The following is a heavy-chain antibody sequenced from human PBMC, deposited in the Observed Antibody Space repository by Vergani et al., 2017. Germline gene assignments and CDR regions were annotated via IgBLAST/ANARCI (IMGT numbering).Heavy chain of an antibody. Sequence: EVQLVESGGGLVKPGGSLRLSCAASGFTFSSYSMNWVRQAPGKGLEWVSSISSSSSDIYYADSVKGRFTISRDNAKNSLYLQMNSLRAEDTAVYYCARDKANGSYVGDYWGQGTLVTVSA. D-gene: IGHD2-15*01. CDR1: GFTFSSYS. J-gene: IGHJ4*02. CDR3: ARDKANGSYVGDY. CDR2: ISSSSSDI. V-gene: IGHV3-21*01.